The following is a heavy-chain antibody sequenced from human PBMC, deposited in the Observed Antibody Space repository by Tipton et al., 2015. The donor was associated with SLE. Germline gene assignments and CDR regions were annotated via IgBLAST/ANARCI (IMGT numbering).Heavy chain of an antibody. D-gene: IGHD3-10*01. CDR3: ARVPIPVVRGVRYFDL. Sequence: TLSLTCTVSGFSFSSYYWNWIRLPPGKGLEWIGYIYYAGSTNYNPSLKSRVTISVDTSKNQFSLKLSSVTAADTAVYYCARVPIPVVRGVRYFDLWGRGTLVTVSS. J-gene: IGHJ2*01. V-gene: IGHV4-59*01. CDR1: GFSFSSYY. CDR2: IYYAGST.